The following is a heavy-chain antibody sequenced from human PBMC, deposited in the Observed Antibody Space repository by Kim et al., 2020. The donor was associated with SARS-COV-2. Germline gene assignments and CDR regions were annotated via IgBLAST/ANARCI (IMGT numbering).Heavy chain of an antibody. CDR3: ARDKDYSSGWRPYYYYYGMDV. CDR2: ISSSSSYI. V-gene: IGHV3-21*01. J-gene: IGHJ6*04. Sequence: GGSLRLSCAASGFTFSSYSMNWVRQAPGKVLEWVSSISSSSSYIYYADSVKGRFTISRDNAKNSLYLQMNSLRAEDTAVYYCARDKDYSSGWRPYYYYYGMDVWGKGTTVTVSS. D-gene: IGHD6-19*01. CDR1: GFTFSSYS.